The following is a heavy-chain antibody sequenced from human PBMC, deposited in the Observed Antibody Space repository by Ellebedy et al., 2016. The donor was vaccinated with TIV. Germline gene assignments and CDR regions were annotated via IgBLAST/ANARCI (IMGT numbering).Heavy chain of an antibody. CDR3: ARGHCSGSSCLYYYYGMDV. CDR1: GFIFSRYW. J-gene: IGHJ6*02. V-gene: IGHV3-7*03. Sequence: GGSLRLSCAASGFIFSRYWMNWVRQAPGKGLEWVANIRQDGSDKDYVDSVKGRFTISRDNAKNSLYLQMNSLRAEDTAVYYCARGHCSGSSCLYYYYGMDVWGQGTTVTVAS. D-gene: IGHD2-15*01. CDR2: IRQDGSDK.